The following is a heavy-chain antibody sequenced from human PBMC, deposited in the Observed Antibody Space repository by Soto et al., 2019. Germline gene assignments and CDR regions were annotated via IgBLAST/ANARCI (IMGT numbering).Heavy chain of an antibody. Sequence: HPGGSLRLSCAASGFTFSSYAMSWVRQAPGKGLEWVSAISGSGGSTYYADSVKGRFTISRDNSKNTLYLQMNSLRAEDTAVYYCASNGQDYYDSSGYYLFDYWGQGTLVTVSS. J-gene: IGHJ4*02. CDR3: ASNGQDYYDSSGYYLFDY. D-gene: IGHD3-22*01. V-gene: IGHV3-23*01. CDR1: GFTFSSYA. CDR2: ISGSGGST.